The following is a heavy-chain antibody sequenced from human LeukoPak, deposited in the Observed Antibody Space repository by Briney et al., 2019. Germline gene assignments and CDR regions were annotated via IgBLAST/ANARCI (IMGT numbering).Heavy chain of an antibody. CDR3: ARALMYSGNYYFDY. CDR2: IYPGDSDA. CDR1: GYSFTTYW. Sequence: GESLKISCKASGYSFTTYWIGWVRQTPGKGLEWVGVIYPGDSDARYSPSFQGQVTFSADKSISTAYLQWSSLKASDTAMFYCARALMYSGNYYFDYWGQGTLLTVSS. J-gene: IGHJ4*02. V-gene: IGHV5-51*01. D-gene: IGHD1-26*01.